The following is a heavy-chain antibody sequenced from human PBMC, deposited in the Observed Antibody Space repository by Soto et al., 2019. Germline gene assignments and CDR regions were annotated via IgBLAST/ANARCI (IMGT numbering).Heavy chain of an antibody. CDR2: ISGSGGST. Sequence: GVSLRLSCAASGFTFSSYAMSWVRQAPGKGLEWVSAISGSGGSTYYADSVKGRFTISRDNSKNTLYLQMNSLRAEDTAVYYCAKVGSGGPGVDYYYYYMDVWGKGTTVTVSS. J-gene: IGHJ6*03. CDR1: GFTFSSYA. CDR3: AKVGSGGPGVDYYYYYMDV. D-gene: IGHD3-3*01. V-gene: IGHV3-23*01.